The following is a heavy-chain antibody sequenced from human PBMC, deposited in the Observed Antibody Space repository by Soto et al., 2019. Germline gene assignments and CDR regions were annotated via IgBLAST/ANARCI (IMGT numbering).Heavy chain of an antibody. V-gene: IGHV1-46*01. Sequence: GASVKVSCKASGYTFTSYYMHWVRQAPGQGLEWMGIINPSGGSTSYAQKFQGRVTMTRNTSTSTAYMELSSLRSEDTAVYYCARDGAVAGTSSWGQGTLVTVSS. CDR3: ARDGAVAGTSS. CDR2: INPSGGST. CDR1: GYTFTSYY. J-gene: IGHJ5*02. D-gene: IGHD6-19*01.